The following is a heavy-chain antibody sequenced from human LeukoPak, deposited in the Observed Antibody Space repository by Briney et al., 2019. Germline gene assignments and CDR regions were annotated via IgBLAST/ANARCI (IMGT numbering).Heavy chain of an antibody. CDR2: IWYDGSNK. Sequence: GGSLRLSCAASGFTFSSYGMHWVRQAPGKGLEWVAVIWYDGSNKYYADSVKGRFTISRDNSKNTLYLQMNSLRAEDAAVYYCARDGGDGYHPRMFDLWGRGTLVTVSS. CDR3: ARDGGDGYHPRMFDL. CDR1: GFTFSSYG. J-gene: IGHJ2*01. V-gene: IGHV3-33*01. D-gene: IGHD5-24*01.